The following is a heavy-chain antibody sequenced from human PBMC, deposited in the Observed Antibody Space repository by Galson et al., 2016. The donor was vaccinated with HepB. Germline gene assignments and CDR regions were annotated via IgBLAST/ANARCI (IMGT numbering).Heavy chain of an antibody. V-gene: IGHV2-5*02. CDR1: GFSLSSNEVG. J-gene: IGHJ4*02. Sequence: PALVKPTQTLTLTCTVSGFSLSSNEVGVGWIRQPPGKALEWLALIYWDDDKRHSPSLKNRLTITKDTSKNQVVLTMTNMDPVDTATYYCVHRRSRTYYFDYWGQGTLVTVSS. CDR3: VHRRSRTYYFDY. CDR2: IYWDDDK.